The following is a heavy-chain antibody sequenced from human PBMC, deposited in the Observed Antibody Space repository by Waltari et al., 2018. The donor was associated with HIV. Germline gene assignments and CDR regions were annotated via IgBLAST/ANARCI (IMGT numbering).Heavy chain of an antibody. CDR2: IYSNGVS. V-gene: IGHV4-39*01. CDR1: TGYITPSYY. D-gene: IGHD6-19*01. J-gene: IGHJ4*02. Sequence: QLQLQESGPALVKPSETLSLTCTVSTGYITPSYYWGWVRQFPGTGLEWIGSIYSNGVSHYAPSLKSRVALSVDMSKNQFSLTLTAVTAADTFRYFCVALRTVTGTIDKWGQGTLVTVS. CDR3: VALRTVTGTIDK.